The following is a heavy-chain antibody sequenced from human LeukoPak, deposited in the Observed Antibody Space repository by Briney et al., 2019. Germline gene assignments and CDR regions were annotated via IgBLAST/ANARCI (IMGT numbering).Heavy chain of an antibody. CDR2: ISYDGSNK. CDR3: ARDSDSSGCH. J-gene: IGHJ4*02. Sequence: GGSLRLSCAASGFTFSSYAMHWVRQAPGKGLEWVAIISYDGSNKYYADSVKGRFTISRDNSKNTLYPQMNSLRAEDTAVYYCARDSDSSGCHWGQGTLVTVSS. CDR1: GFTFSSYA. D-gene: IGHD6-19*01. V-gene: IGHV3-30-3*01.